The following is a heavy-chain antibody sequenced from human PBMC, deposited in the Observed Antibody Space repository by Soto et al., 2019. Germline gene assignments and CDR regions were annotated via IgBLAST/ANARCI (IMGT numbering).Heavy chain of an antibody. CDR3: ARSGYSSGWYHWYFDF. Sequence: ASVKVSCKASGYIFTNYAIHWVRQAPGQRIEWMGWINGGNGNTKYSQKFQGRVTITRDTSASTGYMDLSSLRSEDTAVYYCARSGYSSGWYHWYFDFWGRGTLVTVSS. J-gene: IGHJ2*01. D-gene: IGHD6-19*01. V-gene: IGHV1-3*01. CDR2: INGGNGNT. CDR1: GYIFTNYA.